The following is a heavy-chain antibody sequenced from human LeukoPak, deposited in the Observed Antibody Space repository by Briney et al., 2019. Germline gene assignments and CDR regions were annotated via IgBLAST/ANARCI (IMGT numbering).Heavy chain of an antibody. V-gene: IGHV4-34*01. D-gene: IGHD6-19*01. Sequence: SETLSLTCAVYGGSFTGYYWSWIRQPPGKGLEWIGEISHRGSTNYNPSLKSRVTMSIDTSKNQFSLKLSSVTAADTAVYYCARGSSGWFYYYYYYMDVWGKGTTVTVSS. J-gene: IGHJ6*03. CDR2: ISHRGST. CDR1: GGSFTGYY. CDR3: ARGSSGWFYYYYYYMDV.